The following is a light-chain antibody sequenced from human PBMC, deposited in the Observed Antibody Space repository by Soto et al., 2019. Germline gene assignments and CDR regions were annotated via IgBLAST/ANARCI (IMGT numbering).Light chain of an antibody. Sequence: QSALTQPASVSGSPGQSITISCTGTSSDVGGYNYVSWYQQHPRKAPKLMIYDVSNRPSGVSNRFSGSKSGTTASRTISGLQAEDDDDYYCSSYTSSSTYVVFGGGTKLTVL. V-gene: IGLV2-14*01. J-gene: IGLJ2*01. CDR1: SSDVGGYNY. CDR2: DVS. CDR3: SSYTSSSTYVV.